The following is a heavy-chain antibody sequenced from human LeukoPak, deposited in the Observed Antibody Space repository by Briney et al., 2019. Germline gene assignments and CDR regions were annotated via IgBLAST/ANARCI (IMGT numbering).Heavy chain of an antibody. Sequence: GGSLRLSCAASGFTFSSYAMSWVRQAPGKGLEWVSSISGSGNRTYYADFVRGRFTISRDNSKNTLFLQMNSLRAEDTAVYYCAKNLYCGGGSCYPSALGMDVWGQGTTVTVSS. V-gene: IGHV3-23*01. CDR1: GFTFSSYA. D-gene: IGHD2-15*01. CDR3: AKNLYCGGGSCYPSALGMDV. CDR2: ISGSGNRT. J-gene: IGHJ6*02.